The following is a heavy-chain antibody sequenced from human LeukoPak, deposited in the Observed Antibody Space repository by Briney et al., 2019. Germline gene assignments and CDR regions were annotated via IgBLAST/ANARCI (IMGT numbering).Heavy chain of an antibody. D-gene: IGHD3-10*01. J-gene: IGHJ4*02. Sequence: GGSLRLSCAASGFTVSSNYMSWVRQAPGKGLEWVSVIYSGGSTYYADSVKGRFTISRDNSTNTLYLQMNSLRAEDTAVYYCARDRYYGSGSYGLDYWGQGTLVTVSS. CDR3: ARDRYYGSGSYGLDY. CDR1: GFTVSSNY. CDR2: IYSGGST. V-gene: IGHV3-53*01.